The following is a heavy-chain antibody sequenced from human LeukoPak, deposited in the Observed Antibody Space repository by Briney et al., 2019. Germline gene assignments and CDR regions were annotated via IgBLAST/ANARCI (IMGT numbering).Heavy chain of an antibody. Sequence: GASVKVSCKASGGTFSSDAIGWVRQAPGQGLEWMGGIIPRFDTANYAQKFQGRVTITADKSTSTAYMELSSLRSEDTAVYYCARSRWQQPRWVGGQYYYWHMDVWGKGTTVTVSS. CDR1: GGTFSSDA. V-gene: IGHV1-69*06. CDR2: IIPRFDTA. CDR3: ARSRWQQPRWVGGQYYYWHMDV. J-gene: IGHJ6*03. D-gene: IGHD6-13*01.